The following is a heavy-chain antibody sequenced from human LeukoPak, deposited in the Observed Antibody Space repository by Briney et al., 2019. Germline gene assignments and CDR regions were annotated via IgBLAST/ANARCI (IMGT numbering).Heavy chain of an antibody. Sequence: SVKVSCKASGGTFSSYAISWVRQAPGQGLEWMGGIIPIFGTANYAQKFQGRVTITADESTSTAYMEPSSLRSEDTAVYYCARVRGQLGELSYYFDYWGQGTLVTVSS. CDR2: IIPIFGTA. CDR1: GGTFSSYA. J-gene: IGHJ4*02. CDR3: ARVRGQLGELSYYFDY. V-gene: IGHV1-69*01. D-gene: IGHD3-10*01.